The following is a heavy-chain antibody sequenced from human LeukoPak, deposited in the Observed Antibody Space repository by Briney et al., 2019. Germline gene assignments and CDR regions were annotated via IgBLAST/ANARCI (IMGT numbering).Heavy chain of an antibody. D-gene: IGHD3-9*01. CDR2: IYPGDSDT. J-gene: IGHJ3*02. V-gene: IGHV5-51*01. Sequence: GESLKISCKGSGYSFTSYWIGWVRQMPGKGLEWMGIIYPGDSDTRYSPSFQGQVTISADKSISTAYLQWSSLKASDTATYYCARRGDVLRYFDWLNAFDIWGQGTMVTVSS. CDR1: GYSFTSYW. CDR3: ARRGDVLRYFDWLNAFDI.